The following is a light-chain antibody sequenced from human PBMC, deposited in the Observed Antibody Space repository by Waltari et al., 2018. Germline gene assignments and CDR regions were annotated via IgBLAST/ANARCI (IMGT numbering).Light chain of an antibody. CDR2: DNY. CDR3: QSYDSLSDSYV. J-gene: IGLJ1*01. CDR1: SSNIGAGSD. Sequence: QSVLTQPPSVSGAPGQRVTISCTGSSSNIGAGSDVHWYQHLPRTAPKLLIYDNYKRPSGVADRFSASKSGTSASLAITGLQAEDEADYYCQSYDSLSDSYVFGTGTKVTVL. V-gene: IGLV1-40*01.